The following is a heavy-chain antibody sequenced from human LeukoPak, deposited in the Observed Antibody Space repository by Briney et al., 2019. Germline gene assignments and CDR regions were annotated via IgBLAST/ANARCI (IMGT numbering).Heavy chain of an antibody. J-gene: IGHJ5*02. CDR2: ISSGSDTI. CDR3: ARVLSDYDFWSGYYTYWFDP. Sequence: PGGSLRLSCAASGFSLSSFSMNWVRQAPGKGLEWVSYISSGSDTIYYADSVRGRFTSSRDNAKNSLYLQMNSLRAEDTAVYYCARVLSDYDFWSGYYTYWFDPWGQGTLVTVSS. V-gene: IGHV3-48*04. CDR1: GFSLSSFS. D-gene: IGHD3-3*01.